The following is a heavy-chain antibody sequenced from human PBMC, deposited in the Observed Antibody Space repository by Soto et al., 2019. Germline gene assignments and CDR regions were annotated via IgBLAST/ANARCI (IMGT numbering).Heavy chain of an antibody. CDR3: ARESPPDIVVVPADHYMDV. J-gene: IGHJ6*03. V-gene: IGHV3-21*01. Sequence: EVQLVESGGGLVKPGGSLRLSCAASGFSFSSYSMNWVRQAPGKGLEWVSSISSSSSYIYYADSVKGRFTISRDNAKNSLYLQMNSLRAEDTAVYYCARESPPDIVVVPADHYMDVRGKGTTVTVSS. CDR1: GFSFSSYS. D-gene: IGHD2-2*01. CDR2: ISSSSSYI.